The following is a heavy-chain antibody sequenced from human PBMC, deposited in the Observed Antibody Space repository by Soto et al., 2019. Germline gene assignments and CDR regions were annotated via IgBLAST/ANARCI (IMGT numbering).Heavy chain of an antibody. CDR1: GGSISSSSYY. CDR3: ARLANDYIWGSYRFGV. CDR2: IYYSGST. Sequence: SETLSLTCTVSGGSISSSSYYWGWIRQPPGKGLEWIGSIYYSGSTYYNPSLKSRVTISVDTSKNQFSLKLSSVTAADTAVYYCARLANDYIWGSYRFGVWGKGTTVTVS. D-gene: IGHD3-16*02. V-gene: IGHV4-39*01. J-gene: IGHJ6*03.